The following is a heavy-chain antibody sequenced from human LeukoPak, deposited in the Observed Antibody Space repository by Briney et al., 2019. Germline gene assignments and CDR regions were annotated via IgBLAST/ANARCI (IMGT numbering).Heavy chain of an antibody. V-gene: IGHV4-34*01. CDR1: GGSFSGYY. Sequence: SETLSLTCAVYGGSFSGYYWSWIRQPPGKGLEWIGSIYHSGSTYYNPSLKSRVTISVDTSKNQFSLKLTSVTAADTAVYYCARGALPAGPIDPWGQGTLVTVSS. D-gene: IGHD2-2*01. CDR2: IYHSGST. CDR3: ARGALPAGPIDP. J-gene: IGHJ5*02.